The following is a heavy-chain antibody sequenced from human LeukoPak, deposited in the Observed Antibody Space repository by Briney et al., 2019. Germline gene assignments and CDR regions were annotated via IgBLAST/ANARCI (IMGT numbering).Heavy chain of an antibody. Sequence: ASVKVSCKASGYTFTGYYMHWVRQAPGQGLEWMGWINPNSGGTNYAQKFQGRVTMTRDTSISTAYMELSRLRSDDTAVYYCARGPAYYYDSIGAFDIWGQGTMVTVSS. J-gene: IGHJ3*02. CDR2: INPNSGGT. CDR3: ARGPAYYYDSIGAFDI. CDR1: GYTFTGYY. D-gene: IGHD3-22*01. V-gene: IGHV1-2*02.